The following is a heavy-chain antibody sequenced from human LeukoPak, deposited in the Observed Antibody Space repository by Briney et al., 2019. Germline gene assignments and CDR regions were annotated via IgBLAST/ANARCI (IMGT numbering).Heavy chain of an antibody. CDR1: GGTFSSYA. V-gene: IGHV1-69*13. J-gene: IGHJ5*02. CDR3: AGASIDMIVVPTGFDP. Sequence: ASVKVSCKASGGTFSSYAISWVRQAPGQGLEWMGGIIPIFGTANYAQKFQGRVTITADESTSTAYMELSSLRSEDTAVYYCAGASIDMIVVPTGFDPWGQGTLVTVSS. D-gene: IGHD3-22*01. CDR2: IIPIFGTA.